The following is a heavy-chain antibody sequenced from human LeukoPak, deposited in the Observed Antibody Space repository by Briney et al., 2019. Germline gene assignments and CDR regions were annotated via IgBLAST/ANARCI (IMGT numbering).Heavy chain of an antibody. J-gene: IGHJ4*02. V-gene: IGHV1-2*06. Sequence: GASVKVSCKASGYTFTSYYMHWVRQAPGQGLEWMGRINPNSGGTNYAQKFQGRVTMTRDTPISTAYMELSRLRSDDTAVYYCARGRQRAAYYYDSSGYWVYWGQGTLVTVSS. CDR3: ARGRQRAAYYYDSSGYWVY. CDR2: INPNSGGT. D-gene: IGHD3-22*01. CDR1: GYTFTSYY.